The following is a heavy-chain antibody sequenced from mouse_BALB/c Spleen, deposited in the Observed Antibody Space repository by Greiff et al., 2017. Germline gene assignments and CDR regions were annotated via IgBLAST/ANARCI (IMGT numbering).Heavy chain of an antibody. J-gene: IGHJ4*01. V-gene: IGHV5-9-4*01. CDR2: ISSGGSYT. CDR3: ARGGNHHIYYAMDY. CDR1: GFTFSSYA. Sequence: EVKLVESGGGLVKPGGSLKLSCAASGFTFSSYAMSWVRQSPEKRLEWVAEISSGGSYTYYPDTVTGRFTISRDNAKNTLYLEMSSLRSEDTAMYYCARGGNHHIYYAMDYWGQGTSVTVSS. D-gene: IGHD2-1*01.